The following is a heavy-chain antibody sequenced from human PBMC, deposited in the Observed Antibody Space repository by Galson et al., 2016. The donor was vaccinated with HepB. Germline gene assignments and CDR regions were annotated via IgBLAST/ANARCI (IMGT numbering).Heavy chain of an antibody. CDR2: IKEDGREQ. CDR3: ARDPVGGSLRAWGGFDI. V-gene: IGHV3-7*03. J-gene: IGHJ3*02. Sequence: SLRLSCAASGFTFRRFWMTWVRLAPGKGLEWVANIKEDGREQQYADSVRGRFTISRDNARNSLFLQMNSLRVEDTAVYYCARDPVGGSLRAWGGFDILGQGTKVTVSS. D-gene: IGHD2-21*01. CDR1: GFTFRRFW.